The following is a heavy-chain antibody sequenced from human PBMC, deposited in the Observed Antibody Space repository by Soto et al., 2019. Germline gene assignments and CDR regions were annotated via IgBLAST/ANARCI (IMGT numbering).Heavy chain of an antibody. Sequence: ASVKVSCKASGYTFTSYGISWVRQAPGQGLEWMGWINAGNGNTKYSQKFQGRVTITRDTSASTAYMELSSLRSEDTAVYYCARAPNSNPLDYWGQGTLVTVSS. CDR2: INAGNGNT. CDR3: ARAPNSNPLDY. J-gene: IGHJ4*02. CDR1: GYTFTSYG. D-gene: IGHD4-4*01. V-gene: IGHV1-18*04.